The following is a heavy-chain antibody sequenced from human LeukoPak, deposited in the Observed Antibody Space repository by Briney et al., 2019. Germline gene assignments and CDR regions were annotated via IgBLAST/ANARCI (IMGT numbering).Heavy chain of an antibody. D-gene: IGHD6-6*01. CDR3: ASIIEYSSSSWENEAFDI. CDR2: IRYDGSNK. J-gene: IGHJ3*02. V-gene: IGHV3-30*02. CDR1: GFTFSSYG. Sequence: GGSLRLSCAASGFTFSSYGMHWVRQAPGKGLEWVAFIRYDGSNKYYADSVKGRFTISRDNSKNTLYLQMNSLRAEDTAVYYCASIIEYSSSSWENEAFDIWGQGTMVTVSS.